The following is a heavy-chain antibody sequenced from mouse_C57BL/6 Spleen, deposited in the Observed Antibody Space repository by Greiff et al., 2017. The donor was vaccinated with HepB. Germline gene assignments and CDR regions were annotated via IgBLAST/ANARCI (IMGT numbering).Heavy chain of an antibody. V-gene: IGHV1-82*01. D-gene: IGHD2-4*01. J-gene: IGHJ2*01. Sequence: QVQLQQSGPELVKPGASVKISCKASGYAFSSSWMNWVKQRPGKGLEWIGRIYPGDGDTNYNGKFKGKATLTADKSSSTAYMQLSSLTSEDSAVYFCARDYYDYDGYYFDYWGQGTTLTVSS. CDR2: IYPGDGDT. CDR1: GYAFSSSW. CDR3: ARDYYDYDGYYFDY.